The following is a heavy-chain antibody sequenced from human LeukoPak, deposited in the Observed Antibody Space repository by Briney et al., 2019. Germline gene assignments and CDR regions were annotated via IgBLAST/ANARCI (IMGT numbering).Heavy chain of an antibody. CDR1: GGSFSGYY. Sequence: SETLSLTCAVYGGSFSGYYWSWIRQPPGKGLEWIGEINHSGSTTYNPPLKSRVTISVDTSKNQFSLKLSSVTAADTAAYYCARHRKLRYFDWLFPGTFDIWGQGTMVTVSS. D-gene: IGHD3-9*01. J-gene: IGHJ3*02. CDR3: ARHRKLRYFDWLFPGTFDI. CDR2: INHSGST. V-gene: IGHV4-34*01.